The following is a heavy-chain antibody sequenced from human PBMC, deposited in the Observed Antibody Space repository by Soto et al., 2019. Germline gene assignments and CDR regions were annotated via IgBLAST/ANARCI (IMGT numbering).Heavy chain of an antibody. CDR2: ISYDGSNK. J-gene: IGHJ4*02. V-gene: IGHV3-30-3*01. D-gene: IGHD2-21*01. Sequence: GGSLRLSCAASGFTFSSYAMHWVRQAPGKGLEWVAVISYDGSNKYYADSVKGRFTISRDNSKNTLYLQMNSLRAEDTAVYYCARDLSVGMAPYYFDYWGQGTLVTVSS. CDR1: GFTFSSYA. CDR3: ARDLSVGMAPYYFDY.